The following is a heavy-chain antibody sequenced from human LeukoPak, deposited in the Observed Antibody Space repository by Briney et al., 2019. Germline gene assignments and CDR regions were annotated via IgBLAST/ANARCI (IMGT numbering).Heavy chain of an antibody. J-gene: IGHJ5*02. CDR1: GGSISSYY. CDR2: IYYSGKS. Sequence: SETLSLTCTVSGGSISSYYWSWIRRSPGKGLEWIGYIYYSGKSNYNPSLSSRVTMSVDTSKNQFSLRLSSVTAADTAIYYCARDVGYCSSASCYVWFDPWGQGTLVTVSS. D-gene: IGHD2-2*01. V-gene: IGHV4-59*01. CDR3: ARDVGYCSSASCYVWFDP.